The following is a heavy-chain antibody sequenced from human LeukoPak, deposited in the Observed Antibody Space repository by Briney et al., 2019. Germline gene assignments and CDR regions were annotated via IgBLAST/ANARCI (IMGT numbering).Heavy chain of an antibody. Sequence: GGSLRLSCAASGFTFSSYAMTWVRQAPGKGLEWVSSISGNGGSTYYADSVKGRFTISRDSSKNTLYLQMHSLVPEDTAVYYCARLFSNGESDYWGQGTLVTVSS. CDR2: ISGNGGST. CDR3: ARLFSNGESDY. D-gene: IGHD3-10*01. CDR1: GFTFSSYA. V-gene: IGHV3-23*01. J-gene: IGHJ4*02.